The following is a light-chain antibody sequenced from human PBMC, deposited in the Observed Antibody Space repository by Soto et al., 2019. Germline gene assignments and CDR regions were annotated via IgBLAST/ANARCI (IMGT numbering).Light chain of an antibody. Sequence: QSALTQPPSVSGSPGQSVTISCTGTSSDFGNYDRVSWYQQPPGTAPKLIIYEVSNRPSGVPDRFSGSKSANTASLTISGLQAEDEADYYCASYTSSSTLLFGGGTKVTVL. V-gene: IGLV2-18*02. J-gene: IGLJ2*01. CDR2: EVS. CDR3: ASYTSSSTLL. CDR1: SSDFGNYDR.